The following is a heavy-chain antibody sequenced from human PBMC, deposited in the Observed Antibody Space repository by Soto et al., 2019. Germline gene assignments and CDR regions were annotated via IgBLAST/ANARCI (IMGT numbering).Heavy chain of an antibody. CDR3: ARDIAAAGGADY. V-gene: IGHV2-5*02. Sequence: QITLKESGPTLVKPTQTLTLTCTFSGFSLSTSGVGVGWIRQPPGKALEWLALIYWDDDKRYSPSLKSRLTITKDTSKNQVVLTLTNMDPVDTATYYCARDIAAAGGADYWGQGTLVTVSS. CDR1: GFSLSTSGVG. J-gene: IGHJ4*02. CDR2: IYWDDDK. D-gene: IGHD6-13*01.